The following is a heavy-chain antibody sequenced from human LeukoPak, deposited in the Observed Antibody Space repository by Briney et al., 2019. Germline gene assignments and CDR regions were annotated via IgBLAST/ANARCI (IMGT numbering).Heavy chain of an antibody. D-gene: IGHD3-3*01. J-gene: IGHJ1*01. CDR2: IWFDGKNE. V-gene: IGHV3-33*01. CDR3: ARDLYDFWSGKYFQH. Sequence: GGSLRLSCAASGFTFSSFGMHWVRQAPGKGLEWVADIWFDGKNEHFADSVKGRFTISRDNSKNTMYLQINSLRAEDTAVYYCARDLYDFWSGKYFQHWGQGTLVTVSS. CDR1: GFTFSSFG.